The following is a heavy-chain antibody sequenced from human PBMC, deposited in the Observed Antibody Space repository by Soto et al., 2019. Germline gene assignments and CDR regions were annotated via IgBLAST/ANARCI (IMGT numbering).Heavy chain of an antibody. V-gene: IGHV2-5*02. CDR2: LYWDDDK. CDR1: GFSLSTSGVG. J-gene: IGHJ4*02. D-gene: IGHD7-27*01. CDR3: ALTSVNWGSRGLVDY. Sequence: QITLKESGPPLVKPTQTLTLTCTFSGFSLSTSGVGVGWIRQPPGKALEWLAFLYWDDDKRYSPSLKSRLTITKDNSKNQVLLTMTHMDPVDTATYYCALTSVNWGSRGLVDYRGQGTLVTVAS.